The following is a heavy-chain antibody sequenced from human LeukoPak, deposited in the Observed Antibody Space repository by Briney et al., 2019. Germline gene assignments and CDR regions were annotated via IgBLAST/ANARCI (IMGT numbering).Heavy chain of an antibody. CDR3: VSLFYYDSSGYCRYYGMDV. V-gene: IGHV4-39*01. Sequence: SETLSLTCTVSGGSISGSTYYWGWIRQPPGKGLEWIGKIDYSGSTSYNPSLKSRVTISVDTSKNQFSLKLSSVTAADTAVYYCVSLFYYDSSGYCRYYGMDVWGQGTTVTVSS. CDR2: IDYSGST. D-gene: IGHD3-22*01. J-gene: IGHJ6*02. CDR1: GGSISGSTYY.